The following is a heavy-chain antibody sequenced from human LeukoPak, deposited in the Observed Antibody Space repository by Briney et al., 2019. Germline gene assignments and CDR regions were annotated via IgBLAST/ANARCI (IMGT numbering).Heavy chain of an antibody. V-gene: IGHV4-38-2*02. Sequence: SETLSLTCGVSGYSITSDYFWGWIRQPPGKGLEYIGSISHSGSTFYNPSLKSRVTISVDTSKNHFSLSLSSVTASDTAVYYCAREREYYYMDVWGKGTTVSASS. CDR2: ISHSGST. J-gene: IGHJ6*03. CDR3: AREREYYYMDV. D-gene: IGHD1-26*01. CDR1: GYSITSDYF.